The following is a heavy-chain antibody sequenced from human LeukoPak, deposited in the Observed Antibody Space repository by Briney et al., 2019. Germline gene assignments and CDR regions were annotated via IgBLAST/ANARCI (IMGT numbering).Heavy chain of an antibody. Sequence: ASVKVSCKASGYRVISNGISWGRQAPGQRKEWMGWISAYNGNTIYAQNLQGRVSMTTDTSTSTAYMELTSLRSDDTAVYYCARERGGTSDYWGQGTLVTVSS. CDR3: ARERGGTSDY. D-gene: IGHD4-23*01. V-gene: IGHV1-18*01. CDR2: ISAYNGNT. CDR1: GYRVISNG. J-gene: IGHJ4*02.